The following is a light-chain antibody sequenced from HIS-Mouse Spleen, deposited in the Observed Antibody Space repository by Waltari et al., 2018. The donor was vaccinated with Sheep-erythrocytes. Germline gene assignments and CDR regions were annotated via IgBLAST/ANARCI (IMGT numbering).Light chain of an antibody. V-gene: IGLV3-19*01. CDR1: SLRSYY. CDR3: NSRDSSGKV. Sequence: SSELTQDPAVSVALGQTVRITCQGDSLRSYYASWYQHKPGQAPVLGIYGKNNRPSGIPDRFSGSSSGNTASLTITGAQAEDEADYYCNSRDSSGKVFGGGTKLTVL. CDR2: GKN. J-gene: IGLJ2*01.